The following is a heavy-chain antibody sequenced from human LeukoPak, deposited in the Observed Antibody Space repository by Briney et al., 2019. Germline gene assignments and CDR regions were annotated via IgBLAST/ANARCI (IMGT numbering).Heavy chain of an antibody. CDR3: AKGLSMDI. CDR1: GFTFSSYV. V-gene: IGHV3-23*01. J-gene: IGHJ6*02. CDR2: ITGSGGNT. D-gene: IGHD2/OR15-2a*01. Sequence: GGSLRLSCAASGFTFSSYVIKWVRQAPGKGLEWVSGITGSGGNTYYADSVKGRFITSRDNSKNTLYLQMNSLRVEDTAVYYCAKGLSMDIWGQGTTVTVSS.